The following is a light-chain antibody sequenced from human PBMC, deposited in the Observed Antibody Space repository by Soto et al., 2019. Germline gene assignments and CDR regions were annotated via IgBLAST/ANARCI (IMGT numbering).Light chain of an antibody. J-gene: IGKJ1*01. CDR3: QQYGSSLWT. CDR2: GAS. V-gene: IGKV3-20*01. CDR1: QSVSSY. Sequence: EIVLTQSPATLSFSPGERATLSCRASQSVSSYLAWYQQKPGQAPRLLIYGASSRATGIPDRFSGSGSGTDFTLTISRLEPEDFAVYYCQQYGSSLWTFGQGTKVDI.